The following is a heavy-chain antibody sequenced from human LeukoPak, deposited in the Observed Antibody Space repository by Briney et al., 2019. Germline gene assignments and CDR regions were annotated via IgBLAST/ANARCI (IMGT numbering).Heavy chain of an antibody. Sequence: SETLSLTCTVSGGSISRYYWSWIRQPAGKGLEWIGRIYTSGSTNYNPSLKSRVTISVDKSKNQFSLKLSSVTAADTAVYYCARVGGSGTDYYYMDVWGKGTTVTVCS. CDR3: ARVGGSGTDYYYMDV. D-gene: IGHD2-15*01. CDR1: GGSISRYY. V-gene: IGHV4-4*07. J-gene: IGHJ6*03. CDR2: IYTSGST.